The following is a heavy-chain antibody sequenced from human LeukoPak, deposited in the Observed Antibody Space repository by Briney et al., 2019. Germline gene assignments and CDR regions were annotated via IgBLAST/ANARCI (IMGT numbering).Heavy chain of an antibody. CDR1: GASITTTTYY. CDR2: INHSGST. CDR3: ATRGYDYVWGGYRYGRGWFDP. V-gene: IGHV4-39*07. D-gene: IGHD3-16*02. Sequence: SETLSLTCSVSGASITTTTYYWGWIRQPPGKGLEWIGEINHSGSTNYNPSLKSRVTISVDTSKNQFSLKLSSVTAADTAVYYCATRGYDYVWGGYRYGRGWFDPWGQGTLVTVSS. J-gene: IGHJ5*02.